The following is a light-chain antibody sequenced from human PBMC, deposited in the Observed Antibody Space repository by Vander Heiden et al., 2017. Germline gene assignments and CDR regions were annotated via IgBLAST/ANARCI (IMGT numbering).Light chain of an antibody. V-gene: IGKV3-11*01. J-gene: IGKJ1*01. CDR1: QSISSY. Sequence: EIVLTQSPATLSLSPGERANLSCRASQSISSYLAWYQHRPGQAPRLLIYDASNRATGIPARFSGSGSGTDFTLTISSLEPEDFAVYYCQQRSSWWTFGQGTKVEIK. CDR3: QQRSSWWT. CDR2: DAS.